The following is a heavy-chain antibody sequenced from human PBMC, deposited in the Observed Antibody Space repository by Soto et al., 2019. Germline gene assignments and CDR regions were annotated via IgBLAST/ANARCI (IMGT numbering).Heavy chain of an antibody. CDR1: GYAFTTYG. D-gene: IGHD1-1*01. Sequence: QVHLVQSGAEVKNPGASVKVSCQGSGYAFTTYGITWVRQAPGQGIEWMGWISAHNGNTNYAQKLQGRVTVTRDTSTSTAYMELRSLRYDDTAVYYCARGRYGDYWGQGALVTVSS. V-gene: IGHV1-18*01. J-gene: IGHJ4*02. CDR2: ISAHNGNT. CDR3: ARGRYGDY.